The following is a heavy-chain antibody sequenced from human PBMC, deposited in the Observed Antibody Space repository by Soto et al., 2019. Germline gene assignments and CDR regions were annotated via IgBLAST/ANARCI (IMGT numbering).Heavy chain of an antibody. J-gene: IGHJ5*02. CDR1: GLTFCTNA. Sequence: GRFLRLTCSASGLTFCTNAQHWVRQAPVKGLEYVSSISSNGGSTYYADSVKGRFTISRDNSKNTLYLQMSSLRAEDKAVYYCVKDIGRIPNWFDPWVQGSLDTVSS. CDR3: VKDIGRIPNWFDP. D-gene: IGHD2-15*01. V-gene: IGHV3-64D*06. CDR2: ISSNGGST.